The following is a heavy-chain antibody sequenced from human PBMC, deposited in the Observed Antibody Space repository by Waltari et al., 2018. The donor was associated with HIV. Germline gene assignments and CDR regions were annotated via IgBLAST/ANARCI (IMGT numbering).Heavy chain of an antibody. D-gene: IGHD6-19*01. J-gene: IGHJ4*02. CDR1: GFTFRPYR. CDR3: ARDGARQRLVQGGFDY. CDR2: ISSSSRYI. V-gene: IGHV3-21*01. Sequence: EVQLVESGGGLVKPGGSLRLSCAVSGFTFRPYRMSWVRQAPGKGLEWVSCISSSSRYIYYADSVKGRFTISRDNAKNSLFLQMDSLRAEDTAVYYCARDGARQRLVQGGFDYWGQGALVTVSS.